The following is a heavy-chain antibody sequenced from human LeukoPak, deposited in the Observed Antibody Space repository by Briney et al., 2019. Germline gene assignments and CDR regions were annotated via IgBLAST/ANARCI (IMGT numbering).Heavy chain of an antibody. CDR2: IWYDGSNK. V-gene: IGHV3-33*08. Sequence: PGRSLRLSCSASAFTFSSYAMHWVRQAPGKGLEWVAVIWYDGSNKYYADSVKGRFTISRDNSKNTLYLQMNSLRAEDTAVYYCARGRGDGAAFDYWGQGTLVTVSS. D-gene: IGHD2-21*02. J-gene: IGHJ4*02. CDR1: AFTFSSYA. CDR3: ARGRGDGAAFDY.